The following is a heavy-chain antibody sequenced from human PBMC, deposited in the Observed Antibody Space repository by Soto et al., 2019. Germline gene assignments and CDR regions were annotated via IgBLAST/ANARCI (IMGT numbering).Heavy chain of an antibody. J-gene: IGHJ4*02. D-gene: IGHD3-16*02. Sequence: QVQLVESGGGVVQPGRSLRLSCAASGFTFSSYAMHWVRQAPGKGLEWVAVISYDGSNKYYADSVKGRFTISRDNSKNTLYLQMNSLRAEDTAVYYCARGPSCMITFGGVIAPYYFDYWGQGTLVTVSS. CDR3: ARGPSCMITFGGVIAPYYFDY. CDR1: GFTFSSYA. V-gene: IGHV3-30-3*01. CDR2: ISYDGSNK.